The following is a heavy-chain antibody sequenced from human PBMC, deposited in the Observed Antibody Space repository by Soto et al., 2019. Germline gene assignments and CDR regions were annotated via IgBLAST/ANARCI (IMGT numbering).Heavy chain of an antibody. CDR1: GGSISSSNW. D-gene: IGHD1-26*01. CDR2: IYHSGST. J-gene: IGHJ3*02. Sequence: SETLSLTCAVSGGSISSSNWWSWVRQPPGKGLEWIGEIYHSGSTNYNPSLKSQVTISVDKSKNQFSLKLSSVTAADTAVYYCARGGRIVGATDDAFDIWGQGTMVTVSS. V-gene: IGHV4-4*02. CDR3: ARGGRIVGATDDAFDI.